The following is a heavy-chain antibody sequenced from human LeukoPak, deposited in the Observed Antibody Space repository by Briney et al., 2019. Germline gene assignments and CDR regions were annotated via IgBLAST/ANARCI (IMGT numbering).Heavy chain of an antibody. CDR2: INTSGGST. D-gene: IGHD5-24*01. CDR1: GYTFTSYY. J-gene: IGHJ4*02. Sequence: ASVKVSCKASGYTFTSYYMHWVRQAPGQGLEWMGIINTSGGSTSYAQKFQGRVTMTRDMSTSTVYMGLSSLRSEDTAVYYCARDSQSGYNYVAYFEYWGQGTLVTVSS. V-gene: IGHV1-46*01. CDR3: ARDSQSGYNYVAYFEY.